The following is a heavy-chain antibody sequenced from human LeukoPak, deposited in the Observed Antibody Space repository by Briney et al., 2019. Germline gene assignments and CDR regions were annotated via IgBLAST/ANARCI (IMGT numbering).Heavy chain of an antibody. J-gene: IGHJ3*02. D-gene: IGHD1-1*01. Sequence: SETLSLTCTVSGGSINSGSYYWSWIRQPAGKGLEWIGRISTSGSTNYNPSLKSRVTISVDTSKNQFSLKLSSVTAADTAVYYCARANWDDAFDIWGQGTMVTVSS. V-gene: IGHV4-61*02. CDR3: ARANWDDAFDI. CDR1: GGSINSGSYY. CDR2: ISTSGST.